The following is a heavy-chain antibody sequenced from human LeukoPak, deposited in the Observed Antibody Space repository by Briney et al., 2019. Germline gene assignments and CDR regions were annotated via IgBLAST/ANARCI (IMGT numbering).Heavy chain of an antibody. CDR1: GGSISSSNW. D-gene: IGHD3-22*01. Sequence: PSGTLSLTCAVSGGSISSSNWWSWVRQPPGKGLEWIGEIYHSGSTNYNPSLKSRVTISVDKSKNQFSLKLSSVTAADTAVYYCARVAPYYYDSSGPGPFDYWGQGTLVTVSS. V-gene: IGHV4-4*02. CDR3: ARVAPYYYDSSGPGPFDY. CDR2: IYHSGST. J-gene: IGHJ4*02.